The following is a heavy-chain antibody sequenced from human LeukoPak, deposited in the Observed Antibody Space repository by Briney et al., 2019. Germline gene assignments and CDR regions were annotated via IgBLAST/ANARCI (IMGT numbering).Heavy chain of an antibody. V-gene: IGHV4-34*10. CDR3: AREGGFYRPLDY. D-gene: IGHD3-3*01. CDR1: GGSISGYY. Sequence: SETLSLTCTVSGGSISGYYWSWIRQPPGKGLEWIGEVHLDGRTNYNPSLESRLTMSVDLSENHISLKLTSVTAADTAVYYCAREGGFYRPLDYTGQGTLVTASS. J-gene: IGHJ4*02. CDR2: VHLDGRT.